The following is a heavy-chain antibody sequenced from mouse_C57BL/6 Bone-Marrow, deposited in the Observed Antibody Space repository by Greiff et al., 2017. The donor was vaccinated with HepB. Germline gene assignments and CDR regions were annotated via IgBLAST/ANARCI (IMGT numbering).Heavy chain of an antibody. Sequence: EVQRVESGGDLVKPGGSLKLSCAASGFTFSSYGMSWVRQTPDKRLEWVATISSGGSYTYYPDSVKGRFTISRDNAKNTLYLQMSSLKSEDTAMYYCARRERGFAYWGQGTLVTVSA. J-gene: IGHJ3*01. CDR3: ARRERGFAY. V-gene: IGHV5-6*01. CDR1: GFTFSSYG. CDR2: ISSGGSYT.